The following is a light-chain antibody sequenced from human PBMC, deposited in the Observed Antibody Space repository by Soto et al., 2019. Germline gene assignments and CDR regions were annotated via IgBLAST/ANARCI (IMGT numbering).Light chain of an antibody. V-gene: IGLV2-14*01. CDR1: SSDVGGHNF. CDR2: LVT. J-gene: IGLJ1*01. CDR3: ISYTTTNTEV. Sequence: QSVLTQPASVSASPGQSITISCTGTSSDVGGHNFVSWYQHHPGKAPRLIIFLVTNRPSGVSNRFSASKSGSTASLTISGLQAEDEADYDCISYTTTNTEVFGTGTKGTVL.